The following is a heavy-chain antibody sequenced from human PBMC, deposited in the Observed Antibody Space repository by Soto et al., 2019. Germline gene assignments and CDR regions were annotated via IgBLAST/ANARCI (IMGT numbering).Heavy chain of an antibody. Sequence: QVQLHESGPRVVKPSETLSLTCTVSGGSMSGYYWTWVRQSPGKGLEWIGNVYHSGNTNYNPSLKSRVTISGATAGNQFSLNLASVTAADTAVYYCAKASLTIYGEDVTHWWFDPWGQGTLVTVSS. CDR1: GGSMSGYY. D-gene: IGHD4-17*01. V-gene: IGHV4-4*08. J-gene: IGHJ5*02. CDR2: VYHSGNT. CDR3: AKASLTIYGEDVTHWWFDP.